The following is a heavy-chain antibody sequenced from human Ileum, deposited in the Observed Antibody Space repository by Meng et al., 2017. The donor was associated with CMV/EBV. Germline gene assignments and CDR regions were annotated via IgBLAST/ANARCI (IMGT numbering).Heavy chain of an antibody. D-gene: IGHD6-13*01. CDR2: IYYSGST. CDR1: GGSISSSSYY. J-gene: IGHJ4*02. Sequence: SETLSLTCTVSGGSISSSSYYWGWIRQPPGKGLEWIGSIYYSGSTYYNPSLKSRVTISVDTSKNQFSLKLSSVTAADTAVYYCASRTLAAAGLFDYWGQGTLVTVSS. CDR3: ASRTLAAAGLFDY. V-gene: IGHV4-39*07.